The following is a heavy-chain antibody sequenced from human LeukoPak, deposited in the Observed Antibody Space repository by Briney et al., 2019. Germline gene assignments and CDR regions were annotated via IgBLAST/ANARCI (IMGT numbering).Heavy chain of an antibody. Sequence: GGSLRLSCAASGFTSSSYEMNWVRQAPGKGLEWVSSISSSSSYIYYADSVKGRFTISRDNAKNSLYLQMNSLRAEDTAVYYCARDQGYCSGGSCYSAPIDYWGQGTLVTVSS. CDR1: GFTSSSYE. V-gene: IGHV3-21*01. J-gene: IGHJ4*02. D-gene: IGHD2-15*01. CDR2: ISSSSSYI. CDR3: ARDQGYCSGGSCYSAPIDY.